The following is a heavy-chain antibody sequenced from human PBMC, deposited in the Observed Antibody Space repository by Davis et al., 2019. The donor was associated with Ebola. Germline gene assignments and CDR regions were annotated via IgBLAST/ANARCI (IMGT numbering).Heavy chain of an antibody. CDR1: GDSITNGGYY. Sequence: PGGSLRLSCTVSGDSITNGGYYWAWIRQPPGKRLEWIGSIFYTGSAYYNSSLASRATISVDTSKNQFSLKLTSVTAADTAMYYCSERGSSVWGQGALVTVSS. V-gene: IGHV4-61*08. D-gene: IGHD3-10*01. J-gene: IGHJ4*02. CDR2: IFYTGSA. CDR3: SERGSSV.